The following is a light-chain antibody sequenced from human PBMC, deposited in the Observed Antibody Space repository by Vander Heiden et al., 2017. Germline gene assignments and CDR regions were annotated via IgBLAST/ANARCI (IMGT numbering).Light chain of an antibody. V-gene: IGKV4-1*01. CDR1: QSVLYSSNNKNY. CDR3: QQYYSTPRT. CDR2: WAS. Sequence: DIVMTQSPDSLAVSLGERATINCKSSQSVLYSSNNKNYLAWYQQKPGQPPKLLIYWASTRESGVPDRFSGSGSGTDFTLTISSLQAEDVAVYYCQQYYSTPRTFRGRTKVEI. J-gene: IGKJ4*01.